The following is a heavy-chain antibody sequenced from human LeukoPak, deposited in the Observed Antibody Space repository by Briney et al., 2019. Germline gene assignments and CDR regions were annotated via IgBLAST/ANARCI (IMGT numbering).Heavy chain of an antibody. Sequence: GRPLRLSCAASGSRLSSYGMDWVRQAAGKGLGWVTVVSHGDGRNKYYADSVKGRFPISRDHSKNTLYLQMTSLRAEDTAGYFCVREGRSPGDYLDYWGQGTLVTVSS. CDR2: VSHGDGRNK. CDR3: VREGRSPGDYLDY. V-gene: IGHV3-30*05. CDR1: GSRLSSYG. J-gene: IGHJ4*02. D-gene: IGHD4-17*01.